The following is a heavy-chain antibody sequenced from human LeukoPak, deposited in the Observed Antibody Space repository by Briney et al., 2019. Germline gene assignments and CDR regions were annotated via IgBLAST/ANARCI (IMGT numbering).Heavy chain of an antibody. V-gene: IGHV4-39*07. CDR3: ATEGPGPTSDAFDI. CDR1: GGSIRSSNNY. Sequence: SETLSLTCTVSGGSIRSSNNYWGWIRQPPGKGLEWIGTIYHSGSTNYNPSLKSRVTISVDKSKNQFSLKLSSVTAADTAVYYCATEGPGPTSDAFDIWGQGTMVTVSS. D-gene: IGHD1-14*01. CDR2: IYHSGST. J-gene: IGHJ3*02.